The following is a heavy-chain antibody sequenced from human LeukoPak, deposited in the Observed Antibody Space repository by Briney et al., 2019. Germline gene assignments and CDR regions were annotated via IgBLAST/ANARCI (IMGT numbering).Heavy chain of an antibody. CDR1: GFTFSSYA. V-gene: IGHV3-30*04. CDR2: ISYDGSNK. D-gene: IGHD7-27*01. J-gene: IGHJ1*01. Sequence: PGKSLRLSCAASGFTFSSYAMHWVRQAPGKGLEWVAVISYDGSNKYYADSVKGRFTISRDNSKNTLYLQMNSLRAEDTAVYYCARDLAGDGVYQHWGQGTLVTVSS. CDR3: ARDLAGDGVYQH.